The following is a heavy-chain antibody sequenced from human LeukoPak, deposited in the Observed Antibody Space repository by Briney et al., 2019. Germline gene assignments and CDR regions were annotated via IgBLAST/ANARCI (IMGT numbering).Heavy chain of an antibody. V-gene: IGHV5-51*01. J-gene: IGHJ5*02. CDR1: GYSFNTYW. CDR3: ARRGKGYSYGYLGWWFDP. CDR2: IYPGDSGT. Sequence: GESLKISCKGSGYSFNTYWIGWVRQMPGKGLEWMGIIYPGDSGTRYSPSFQGQVTISADKSISTAYLQWSSLKASDTAMYYCARRGKGYSYGYLGWWFDPWGQGTLVTVSS. D-gene: IGHD5-18*01.